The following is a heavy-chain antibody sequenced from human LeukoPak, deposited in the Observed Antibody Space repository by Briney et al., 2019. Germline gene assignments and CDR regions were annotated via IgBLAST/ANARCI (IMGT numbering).Heavy chain of an antibody. CDR1: GFTFSSYG. Sequence: GGSLRLSCAASGFTFSSYGMHWVRQAPGKGLEWVAVISYDGSNKYYADSVKGRFTISRDNARNSLYLQMNSLRAEDTALYYCARLRWPNDAFDIWGQGTMVTVSS. V-gene: IGHV3-30*03. CDR3: ARLRWPNDAFDI. J-gene: IGHJ3*02. CDR2: ISYDGSNK. D-gene: IGHD4-23*01.